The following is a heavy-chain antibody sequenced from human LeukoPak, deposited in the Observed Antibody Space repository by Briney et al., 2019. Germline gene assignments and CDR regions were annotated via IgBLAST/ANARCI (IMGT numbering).Heavy chain of an antibody. CDR2: ISGSGGST. D-gene: IGHD3-3*01. V-gene: IGHV3-23*01. J-gene: IGHJ4*02. CDR3: ANGAGVYDFWSGYSDYYFDY. Sequence: PGGSLRLSCAASGFTFSSYWMNWARQAPGKGLEWVSAISGSGGSTYYADSVKGRFTISRDNSKNTLYLQMNSLRAEDTAVYYCANGAGVYDFWSGYSDYYFDYWGQGTLVTVSS. CDR1: GFTFSSYW.